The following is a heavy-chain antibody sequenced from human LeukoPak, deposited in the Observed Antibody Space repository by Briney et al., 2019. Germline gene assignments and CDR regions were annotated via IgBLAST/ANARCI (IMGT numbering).Heavy chain of an antibody. V-gene: IGHV3-48*02. Sequence: GGSLRLSCAVSGFTFTTYAMTWVRQAPGKGLEWVSYIGSRSRTTYYADSVKGRFTISRDNAKNSLYLQMNSLRDEDTAVYYCARGFGSNFDIWGQGTMVTVSS. CDR2: IGSRSRTT. CDR3: ARGFGSNFDI. CDR1: GFTFTTYA. J-gene: IGHJ3*02. D-gene: IGHD6-13*01.